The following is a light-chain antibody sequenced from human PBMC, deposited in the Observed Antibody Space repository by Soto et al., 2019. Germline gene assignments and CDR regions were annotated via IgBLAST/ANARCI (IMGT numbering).Light chain of an antibody. V-gene: IGKV1-5*01. J-gene: IGKJ5*01. CDR1: QGISRW. Sequence: DIHRTQSPSTLSASLGDRVTITCRASQGISRWLAWYQQRPGKAPKLLIYDASTLHSGVSSRFSGSGSGTEFTLTISSLQPNDSATYYCQQYTTYWTFGQGTRLEIK. CDR3: QQYTTYWT. CDR2: DAS.